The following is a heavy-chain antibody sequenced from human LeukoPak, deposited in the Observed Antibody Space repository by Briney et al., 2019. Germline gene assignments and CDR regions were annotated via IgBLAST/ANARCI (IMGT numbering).Heavy chain of an antibody. CDR1: GGSISSYY. Sequence: SETLSLTCTVSGGSISSYYWNWIRQPAGKALVCSGRIHASASTNNNPSLKSRVSMSVDESKNQFSLRLSSVTATDTAVYYCARCLTGPTYHYYYMDVWGKGTTVTVSS. V-gene: IGHV4-4*07. CDR2: IHASAST. D-gene: IGHD3-9*01. J-gene: IGHJ6*03. CDR3: ARCLTGPTYHYYYMDV.